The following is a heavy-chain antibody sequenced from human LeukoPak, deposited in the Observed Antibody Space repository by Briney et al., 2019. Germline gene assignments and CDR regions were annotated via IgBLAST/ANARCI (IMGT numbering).Heavy chain of an antibody. CDR1: GYSISSGYY. D-gene: IGHD3-22*01. CDR2: IYHSGST. Sequence: SETLSLTCTVSGYSISSGYYWGWIRQPPGKGLEWIGSIYHSGSTYYNPSLKSRVTISVDTSKNQFSLKLSSVTAADTAVYYCARGRWRAKYYYDSSGYCYWGQGTLVTVSS. V-gene: IGHV4-38-2*02. J-gene: IGHJ4*02. CDR3: ARGRWRAKYYYDSSGYCY.